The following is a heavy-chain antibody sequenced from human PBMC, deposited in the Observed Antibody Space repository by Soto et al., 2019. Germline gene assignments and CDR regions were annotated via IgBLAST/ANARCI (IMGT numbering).Heavy chain of an antibody. CDR1: GFTFGSYW. Sequence: GGSLRLSCAASGFTFGSYWMHWFRQAPGTGLVWVSRINSDGYSTMYADSVKGRFTISRDNAKDTLYLQMSSLRAEDTAVYYCARNSGTYTRDFDYWGQGTVVTVSS. J-gene: IGHJ4*02. CDR3: ARNSGTYTRDFDY. V-gene: IGHV3-74*03. CDR2: INSDGYST. D-gene: IGHD1-26*01.